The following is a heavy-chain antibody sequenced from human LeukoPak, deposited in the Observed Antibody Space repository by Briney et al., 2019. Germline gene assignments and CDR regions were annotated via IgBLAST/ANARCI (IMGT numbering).Heavy chain of an antibody. CDR3: AKDRFYDSSHYYYMDV. CDR2: IKTDGSQI. Sequence: GGSLRLSCVASGFTFSSYWMTWVRQAPGKGLEWVANIKTDGSQIYYVDSVKGRFTISRDNSKNTLYLQMNSLRAEDTAVYYCAKDRFYDSSHYYYMDVWGKGTTVTISS. CDR1: GFTFSSYW. J-gene: IGHJ6*03. D-gene: IGHD3-22*01. V-gene: IGHV3-7*03.